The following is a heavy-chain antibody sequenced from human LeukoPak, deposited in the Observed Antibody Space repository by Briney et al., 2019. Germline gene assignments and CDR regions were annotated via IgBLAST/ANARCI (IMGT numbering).Heavy chain of an antibody. CDR2: ITEDGSGT. J-gene: IGHJ4*02. Sequence: PGGSLRLSCAASGFTASGYWMHWVRRHPARGLMWLSYITEDGSGTSNEDSVRGRFTIYRDHDKNTVHLQINSLRVHDTVVYYCARDGKGPISLDYWGQGTPVTVSS. D-gene: IGHD1-26*01. CDR3: ARDGKGPISLDY. CDR1: GFTASGYW. V-gene: IGHV3-74*01.